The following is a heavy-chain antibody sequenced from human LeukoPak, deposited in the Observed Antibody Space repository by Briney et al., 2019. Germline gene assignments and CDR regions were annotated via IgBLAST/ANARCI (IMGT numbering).Heavy chain of an antibody. CDR2: IYTSGST. Sequence: PAETLSLTCTVSGGSISRYYWSWIQQPAGKGLEWIGRIYTSGSTNYNPSLKSRVTMSVDTSKNQFSLKLSSVTAADTAVYYCARVGTAMVYDYWGQGTLVTVSS. CDR3: ARVGTAMVYDY. J-gene: IGHJ4*02. D-gene: IGHD5-18*01. V-gene: IGHV4-4*07. CDR1: GGSISRYY.